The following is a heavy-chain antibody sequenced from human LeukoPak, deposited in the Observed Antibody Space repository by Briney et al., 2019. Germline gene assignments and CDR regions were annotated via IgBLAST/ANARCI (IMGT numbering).Heavy chain of an antibody. CDR1: GVTFSSYA. CDR3: AKVYYVFWSGYLDY. CDR2: ISGSGGST. V-gene: IGHV3-23*01. Sequence: GGSLRLSCAASGVTFSSYAMSWVRQAPGKGLECVSAISGSGGSTYYADSVKGRFTISRDNSKNTLYLQMNSLRAEDTAVYYCAKVYYVFWSGYLDYWGQGTLVTVSS. J-gene: IGHJ4*02. D-gene: IGHD3-3*01.